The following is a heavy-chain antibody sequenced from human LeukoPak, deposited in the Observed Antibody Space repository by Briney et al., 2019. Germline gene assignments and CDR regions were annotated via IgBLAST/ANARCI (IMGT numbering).Heavy chain of an antibody. CDR1: AFTFSSSW. Sequence: GGSLKLSCAASAFTFSSSWMSWVRQAPGKGLEWVANINQDGSDKYYVDSVKGRFTISRDNAKNSLYLQMNSLRAEDTAVYYCAREPAAGQRDWFDPWGEGTLVTVSS. J-gene: IGHJ5*02. V-gene: IGHV3-7*05. CDR2: INQDGSDK. D-gene: IGHD6-13*01. CDR3: AREPAAGQRDWFDP.